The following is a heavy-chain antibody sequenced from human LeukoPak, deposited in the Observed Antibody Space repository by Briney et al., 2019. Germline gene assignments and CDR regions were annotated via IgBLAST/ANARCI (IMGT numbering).Heavy chain of an antibody. J-gene: IGHJ3*02. CDR3: AKGLEELDAFDI. CDR1: GFTFSSYA. D-gene: IGHD1-26*01. Sequence: PGGSLRLSCAASGFTFSSYAMSWVRQAPGKGLEWVSTISSSGGSTYYADSVKGRFTISRDNSKNTLNLQMNSLRAEDTAVYYCAKGLEELDAFDIWGQGTMVTVSS. CDR2: ISSSGGST. V-gene: IGHV3-23*01.